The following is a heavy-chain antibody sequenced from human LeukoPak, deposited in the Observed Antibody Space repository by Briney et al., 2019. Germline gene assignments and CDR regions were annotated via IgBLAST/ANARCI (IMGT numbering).Heavy chain of an antibody. J-gene: IGHJ6*02. Sequence: GASVKVSCKASGYTFTSYGISWVRQAPGQGLEWMGWISAYNGNTNYAQKLQGRVTMTTDTSTSTAYMELRSLRSDDTAVYYCARSTIFGVVALYYYYGMDVWGQGTTVTVSS. CDR1: GYTFTSYG. CDR3: ARSTIFGVVALYYYYGMDV. CDR2: ISAYNGNT. D-gene: IGHD3-3*01. V-gene: IGHV1-18*01.